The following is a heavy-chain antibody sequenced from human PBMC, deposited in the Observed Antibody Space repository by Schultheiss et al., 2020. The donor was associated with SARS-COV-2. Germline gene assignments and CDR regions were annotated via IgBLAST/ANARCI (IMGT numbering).Heavy chain of an antibody. J-gene: IGHJ5*02. Sequence: SETLSLTCTVSGGSISSSSYYWGWIRQPPGKGLEWIGSIYYSGSTYYNPSLKSRVTISVDTSKNQFSLKLSSVTAADTAVYYCARVPGYSSSWYAVGNWFDPWGQGTRVNVSS. CDR2: IYYSGST. D-gene: IGHD6-13*01. CDR3: ARVPGYSSSWYAVGNWFDP. V-gene: IGHV4-39*01. CDR1: GGSISSSSYY.